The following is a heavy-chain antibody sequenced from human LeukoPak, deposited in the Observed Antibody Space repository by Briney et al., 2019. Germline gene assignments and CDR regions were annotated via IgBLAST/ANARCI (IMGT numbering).Heavy chain of an antibody. V-gene: IGHV1-69*04. J-gene: IGHJ4*02. CDR2: IIPILGIA. CDR1: GGTFSSYA. CDR3: AREEQLAGNFDY. Sequence: ASVKVSCKASGGTFSSYAISWVRQAPGQGLERMGRIIPILGIANYAQKFQGRVTITADKSTSTAYMELSSLRSEDTAVYYCAREEQLAGNFDYWGQGTLVTVSS. D-gene: IGHD6-13*01.